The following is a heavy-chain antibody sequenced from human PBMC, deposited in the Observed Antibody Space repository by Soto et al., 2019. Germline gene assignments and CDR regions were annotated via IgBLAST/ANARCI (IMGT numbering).Heavy chain of an antibody. CDR3: ARRLCSGGSCYSALDY. Sequence: SETLSLTCTVSGGSSSSYYWSWIRKPPGKGLEWIGYIYYSGSTNYNPSLKSRVTTSVDTSKNQFSLKLSSVTAADTAVYYCARRLCSGGSCYSALDYWGQGALVTVSS. CDR2: IYYSGST. J-gene: IGHJ4*02. CDR1: GGSSSSYY. D-gene: IGHD2-15*01. V-gene: IGHV4-59*08.